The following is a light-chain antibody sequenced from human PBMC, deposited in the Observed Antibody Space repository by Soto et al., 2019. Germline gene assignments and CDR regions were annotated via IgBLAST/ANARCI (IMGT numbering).Light chain of an antibody. Sequence: TVLTQSPGTLSLFPGERATLSCRASQSIRSDSLAWYQLKPGQAPRVVMYGASTRATGIPDRFSGSGSGTDFTLTISSLEAEDFAVYYCQQRSNWPPITFGQGTKVDIK. CDR3: QQRSNWPPIT. CDR2: GAS. V-gene: IGKV3D-20*02. CDR1: QSIRSDS. J-gene: IGKJ1*01.